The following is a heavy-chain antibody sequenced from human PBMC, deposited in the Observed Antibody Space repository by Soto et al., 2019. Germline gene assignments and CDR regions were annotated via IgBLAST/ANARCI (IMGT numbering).Heavy chain of an antibody. V-gene: IGHV3-21*01. D-gene: IGHD3-9*01. Sequence: KPGGSLRLSCAASGFTFSSYSMNWVRQAPGKGLEWVSSISSSSSYIYYADSVKGRFTISRDNAKNSLYLQMNSLRAEDTAVYYCARGTYYDILTRPFDYWGQGTLVTVSS. CDR2: ISSSSSYI. CDR3: ARGTYYDILTRPFDY. CDR1: GFTFSSYS. J-gene: IGHJ4*02.